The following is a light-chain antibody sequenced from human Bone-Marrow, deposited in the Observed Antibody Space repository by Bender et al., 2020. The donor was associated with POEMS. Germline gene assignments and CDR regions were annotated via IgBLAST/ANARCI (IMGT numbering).Light chain of an antibody. CDR1: SSNIGAHA. V-gene: IGLV1-44*01. CDR2: SSH. J-gene: IGLJ3*02. CDR3: AVWDVSLNGWV. Sequence: QSVLTQPPSASGTPGQRVTISCSGGSSNIGAHAVNWYQHLPGTAPKLLTYSSHRRPSEVPDRFPGSRSGTSASLAISGLRSEDEADYYSAVWDVSLNGWVFGGGTKLTVL.